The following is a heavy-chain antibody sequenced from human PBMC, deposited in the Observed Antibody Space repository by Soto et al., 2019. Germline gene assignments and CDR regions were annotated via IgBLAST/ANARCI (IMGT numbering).Heavy chain of an antibody. CDR2: IYYSGST. J-gene: IGHJ6*02. Sequence: PSETLSLTCTVSGGSICSGDYYWSWIRQPPGKGLEWIGYIYYSGSTYYNPSLKSRVTISVDTSKNQFSLKLSSVTAADTAVYYCARAPEDYYYYGMDVWGQGTTVTASS. V-gene: IGHV4-30-4*01. CDR1: GGSICSGDYY. CDR3: ARAPEDYYYYGMDV.